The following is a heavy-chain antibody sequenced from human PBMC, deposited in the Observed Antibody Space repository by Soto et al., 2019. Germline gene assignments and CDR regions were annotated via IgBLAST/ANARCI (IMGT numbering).Heavy chain of an antibody. D-gene: IGHD6-13*01. CDR3: AKGGDSSSWKNWFDP. Sequence: EVQLLESGGGLVQPGGSLRLSCAASGFTFSNYAMTWVRQAPGKGLEWVSGISGSGSSIYYADSVKGRFIISRDNSKNTLYLQMNSLRAEDTAVYYCAKGGDSSSWKNWFDPWGQGTLVTVSS. CDR2: ISGSGSSI. CDR1: GFTFSNYA. J-gene: IGHJ5*02. V-gene: IGHV3-23*01.